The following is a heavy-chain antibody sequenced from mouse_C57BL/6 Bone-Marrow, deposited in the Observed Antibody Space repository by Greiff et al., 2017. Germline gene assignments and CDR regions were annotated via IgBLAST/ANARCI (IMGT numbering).Heavy chain of an antibody. CDR1: GYTFTDYY. V-gene: IGHV1-75*01. D-gene: IGHD1-1*01. CDR2: IFPGSGST. J-gene: IGHJ1*03. Sequence: SGPELVKPGASVKISCKASGYTFTDYYINWVKQRPGQGLEWIGWIFPGSGSTYYNEKFKGKATLTVDKSSSKAYMLLSSLTSEDSAVYFCTRSNYYGSIYGHFDVWGTGTTVTVSS. CDR3: TRSNYYGSIYGHFDV.